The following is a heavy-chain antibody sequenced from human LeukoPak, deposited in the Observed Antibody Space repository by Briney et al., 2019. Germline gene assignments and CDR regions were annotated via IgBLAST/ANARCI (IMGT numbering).Heavy chain of an antibody. CDR2: IYYSGST. V-gene: IGHV4-38-2*02. CDR3: ARQEYYYDSSGYYPYELDY. J-gene: IGHJ4*02. CDR1: GYSISSGYY. D-gene: IGHD3-22*01. Sequence: SETLSLTCTVPGYSISSGYYWGWIRQPPGKGLEWIGSIYYSGSTYYNPSLKSRVTISVDTSKNQFSLKLSSVTAAGTAVYYCARQEYYYDSSGYYPYELDYWGQGTLVTVSS.